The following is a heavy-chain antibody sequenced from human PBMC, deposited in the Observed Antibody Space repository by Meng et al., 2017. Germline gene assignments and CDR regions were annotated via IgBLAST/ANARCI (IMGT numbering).Heavy chain of an antibody. CDR3: ARDYHNWNPKINWFDP. CDR1: CAFFNCYY. J-gene: IGHJ5*02. D-gene: IGHD1-20*01. Sequence: GQVQSWGGGLVKPSEGLSLGCAVDCAFFNCYYWSGLRPPPGKGLELIWKSNHSGSTNYNPSLKGRVTISVDTSKSQFSLKLSSVTAADTAVYYCARDYHNWNPKINWFDPWGQGTLVTVSS. CDR2: SNHSGST. V-gene: IGHV4-34*01.